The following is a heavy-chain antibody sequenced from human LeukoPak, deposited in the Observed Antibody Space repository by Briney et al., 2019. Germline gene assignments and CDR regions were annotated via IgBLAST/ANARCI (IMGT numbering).Heavy chain of an antibody. CDR1: GFTFSSYS. CDR3: ARDRLLEDREYNYYYYMDV. D-gene: IGHD3-3*01. CDR2: ISSSSSYI. Sequence: GGSLRLACAAAGFTFSSYSMNWVRQAPGKGLEWVSSISSSSSYIYYADSVKGRFTISRDNAKNSLYLQMNSLGVEDTAVYYCARDRLLEDREYNYYYYMDVWGKGTTVTVSS. V-gene: IGHV3-21*01. J-gene: IGHJ6*03.